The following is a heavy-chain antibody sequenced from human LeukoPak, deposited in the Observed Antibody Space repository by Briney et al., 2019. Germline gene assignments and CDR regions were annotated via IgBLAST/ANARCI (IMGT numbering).Heavy chain of an antibody. CDR2: IHPNSGNT. CDR3: ARMSYYDRRGDNWFDP. Sequence: ASVKVSCKASGYTFTGHYIHWVRQAPGQGLEWMGWIHPNSGNTGYAQKLKGRVTMTRDTSISTAYMELSSLRSEDTAVYYCARMSYYDRRGDNWFDPWGQGTLVIVSS. V-gene: IGHV1-8*02. J-gene: IGHJ5*02. D-gene: IGHD3-22*01. CDR1: GYTFTGHY.